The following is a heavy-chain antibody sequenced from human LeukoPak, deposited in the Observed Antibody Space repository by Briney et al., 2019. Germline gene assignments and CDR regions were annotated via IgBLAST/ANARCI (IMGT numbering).Heavy chain of an antibody. CDR2: INHSGST. CDR3: AKGRLLSYCGGDCYFYWYFDL. Sequence: TSETLSLTCAVYGGSFSGYYWSWIRQPPGKGLEWIGEINHSGSTNYNPSLKSRVTISVDTSKNQFSLKLSSVTAADTTVYYCAKGRLLSYCGGDCYFYWYFDLWGRGTLVTDSS. J-gene: IGHJ2*01. CDR1: GGSFSGYY. V-gene: IGHV4-34*01. D-gene: IGHD2-21*02.